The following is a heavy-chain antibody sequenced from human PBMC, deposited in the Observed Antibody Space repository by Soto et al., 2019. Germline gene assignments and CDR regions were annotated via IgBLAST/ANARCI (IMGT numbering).Heavy chain of an antibody. CDR1: GFTFNSYG. CDR2: ISYDGRNK. V-gene: IGHV3-30*03. CDR3: ARDRDSAGAGGSENSPQ. Sequence: PGGSLRLSCAASGFTFNSYGMNWVRQAPGKGLEWVAVISYDGRNKYYADSVKGRFTISRDNSKNTLYLQMNSLRAEDTAVYYCARDRDSAGAGGSENSPQWGQSTRVTLPS. D-gene: IGHD2-8*02. J-gene: IGHJ1*01.